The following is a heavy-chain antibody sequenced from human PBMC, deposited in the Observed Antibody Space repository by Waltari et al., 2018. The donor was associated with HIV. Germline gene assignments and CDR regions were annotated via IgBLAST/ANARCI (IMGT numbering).Heavy chain of an antibody. CDR3: ASTVYRGDYYYFGMDV. D-gene: IGHD4-17*01. CDR1: GGTFSNYA. J-gene: IGHJ6*02. V-gene: IGHV1-69*13. CDR2: IIPIFGST. Sequence: QVQLVQSGAEVKKPGSSVKVSCKASGGTFSNYAISWGRQAPGKGLEWMGGIIPIFGSTNVAQNFQGRVTITADESTSTAYMELSSRRSEDTAVYYCASTVYRGDYYYFGMDVWGQGTTVTVSS.